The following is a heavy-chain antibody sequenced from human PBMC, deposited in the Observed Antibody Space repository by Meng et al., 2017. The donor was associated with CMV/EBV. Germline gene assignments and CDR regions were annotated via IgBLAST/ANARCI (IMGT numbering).Heavy chain of an antibody. Sequence: QGELVQSGAEMKKPGASVKVLCTTSGFTFSDYYIHWVRQAPGQGLEWMGWVNSNNDATNYARKFQGRVSMTRDTSISTAHMELSRLMSDDTAVYYCVRSSGWSLFDYWGQGTLVTVSS. CDR2: VNSNNDAT. CDR1: GFTFSDYY. D-gene: IGHD6-19*01. J-gene: IGHJ4*02. CDR3: VRSSGWSLFDY. V-gene: IGHV1-2*02.